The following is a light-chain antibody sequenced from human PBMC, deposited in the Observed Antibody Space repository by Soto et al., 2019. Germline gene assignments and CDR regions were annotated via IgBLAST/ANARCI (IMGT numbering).Light chain of an antibody. CDR1: SFNIGAGYD. CDR3: QSYDSSLSGSV. J-gene: IGLJ3*02. Sequence: QSVLTQPPSVSGAPGQRVTISCTGSSFNIGAGYDVHWYQQLPGTAPKLLIYGNNNRPSVVPDRFSGSKSGTSASLAITGLQAEDEADYYCQSYDSSLSGSVFGGGTKLTVL. V-gene: IGLV1-40*01. CDR2: GNN.